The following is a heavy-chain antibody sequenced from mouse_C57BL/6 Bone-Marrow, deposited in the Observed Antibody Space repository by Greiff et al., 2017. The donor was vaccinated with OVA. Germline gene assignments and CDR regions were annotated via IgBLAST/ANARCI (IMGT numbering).Heavy chain of an antibody. J-gene: IGHJ2*01. CDR2: ISSGSSTI. V-gene: IGHV5-17*01. Sequence: VQLKESGGGLVKPGGSLKLSCAASGFTFSDYGMHWVRQAPEKGLEWVAYISSGSSTIYYADTVKGRFTISRDNAKNTLFLQMTSLRSEDTAMYYCARGNYYGSSSHFDYWGQGTTLTVSS. CDR3: ARGNYYGSSSHFDY. CDR1: GFTFSDYG. D-gene: IGHD1-1*01.